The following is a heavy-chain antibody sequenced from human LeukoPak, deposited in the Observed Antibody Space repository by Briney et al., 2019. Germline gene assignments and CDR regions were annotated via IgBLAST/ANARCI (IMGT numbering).Heavy chain of an antibody. J-gene: IGHJ4*02. D-gene: IGHD2/OR15-2a*01. CDR1: GDTVSSNSAA. CDR2: TYFRSKWYN. CDR3: ANFYLDN. Sequence: SQALSLTCAISGDTVSSNSAAWNWIRQSPSRGLEWLGRTYFRSKWYNDYAESVKGRISINPDTSKNQFSLQLNSVNPEDTAVYYCANFYLDNWSQGSLVTVSS. V-gene: IGHV6-1*01.